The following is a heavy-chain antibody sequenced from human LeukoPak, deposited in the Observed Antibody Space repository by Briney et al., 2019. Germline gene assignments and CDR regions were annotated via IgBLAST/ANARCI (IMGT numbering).Heavy chain of an antibody. V-gene: IGHV1-18*01. J-gene: IGHJ3*02. CDR2: ISAYNGNT. CDR3: ARDRSSNRYCSSTSCYQDDAFDI. D-gene: IGHD2-2*01. CDR1: GYTFTSYG. Sequence: GASVKVSCKASGYTFTSYGISWVRQAPGQGLEWMGWISAYNGNTNYAQKLQGRVTMTTDTSTSIAYMGLRSLRSDDTAVYYCARDRSSNRYCSSTSCYQDDAFDIWGQGTMVTVSS.